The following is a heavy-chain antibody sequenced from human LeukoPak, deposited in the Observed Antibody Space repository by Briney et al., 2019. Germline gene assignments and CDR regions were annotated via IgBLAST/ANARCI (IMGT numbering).Heavy chain of an antibody. Sequence: GASVKVSCTASGYTFTGHYMHWVRQAPGQGLEWMGWINPNSGGTNYAQKFQGRVTITRDTSNSTAYMELSRLRSDDTAVYYCARDVLWFGELYGWGQGTLVTVSS. CDR2: INPNSGGT. CDR3: ARDVLWFGELYG. D-gene: IGHD3-10*01. CDR1: GYTFTGHY. V-gene: IGHV1-2*02. J-gene: IGHJ4*02.